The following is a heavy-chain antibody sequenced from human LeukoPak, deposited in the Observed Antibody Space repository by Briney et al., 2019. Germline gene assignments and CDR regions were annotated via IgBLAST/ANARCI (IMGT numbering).Heavy chain of an antibody. V-gene: IGHV3-21*01. CDR1: GFAFSNAW. J-gene: IGHJ4*02. CDR3: ARTSTPGYSSGWSH. D-gene: IGHD6-19*01. CDR2: ISSSSSYI. Sequence: GGSLRLSCAASGFAFSNAWMSWVRQAPGKGLEWVSSISSSSSYIYYADSVKGRFTISRDNAKNSLYLQMNSLRAEDTAVYYCARTSTPGYSSGWSHWGQGTLVTVSS.